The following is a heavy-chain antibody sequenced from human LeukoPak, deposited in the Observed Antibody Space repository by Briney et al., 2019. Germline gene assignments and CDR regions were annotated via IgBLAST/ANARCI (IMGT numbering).Heavy chain of an antibody. J-gene: IGHJ3*02. CDR3: ATDRTTVTTNAFDI. V-gene: IGHV1-24*01. D-gene: IGHD4-17*01. CDR2: FDPEDGET. CDR1: GYTLSELS. Sequence: ASVKVSCKVSGYTLSELSMHWVRQAPGKGLEWMGGFDPEDGETIYAQKFQGRVTMTEDTSTDTAYMELSSLRSEDTAVYYCATDRTTVTTNAFDIWGQGTMVTVSS.